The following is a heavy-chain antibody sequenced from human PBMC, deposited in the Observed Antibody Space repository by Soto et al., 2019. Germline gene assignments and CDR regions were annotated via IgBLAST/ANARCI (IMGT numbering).Heavy chain of an antibody. CDR3: ARHKDDNWDCGGDCYTPGNFDY. CDR1: GGSISSSSYY. J-gene: IGHJ4*02. CDR2: IYYSGST. Sequence: SETLSLTCTVSGGSISSSSYYWGWIRQPPGKGLEWIGSIYYSGSTYYNPSLKSRVTISVDTSKNQFSLKLSSVTAADTAVYYCARHKDDNWDCGGDCYTPGNFDYWGQGTLVTVSS. D-gene: IGHD2-21*02. V-gene: IGHV4-39*01.